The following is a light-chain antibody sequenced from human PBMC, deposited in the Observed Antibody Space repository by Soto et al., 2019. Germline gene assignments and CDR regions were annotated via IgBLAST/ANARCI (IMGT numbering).Light chain of an antibody. Sequence: QSVLTQPPSVSAAPGQKVAISCSGSSSNIGTYYVSWYQHVPGAAPKLLIYDNNERPSGIPDRFSGSKSGTSATLGITGLPTEDEADYHCGTWESSLSAVVFGGGTKLTVL. CDR2: DNN. CDR1: SSNIGTYY. J-gene: IGLJ2*01. V-gene: IGLV1-51*01. CDR3: GTWESSLSAVV.